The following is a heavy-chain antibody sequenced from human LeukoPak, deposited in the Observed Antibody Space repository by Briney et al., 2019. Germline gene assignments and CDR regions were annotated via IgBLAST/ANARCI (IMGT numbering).Heavy chain of an antibody. D-gene: IGHD5-18*01. CDR1: GFTFSDFY. CDR3: ARDRRDTAMVPEFDY. V-gene: IGHV3-11*01. CDR2: ISNGGSTM. J-gene: IGHJ4*02. Sequence: PGGSLRLSCAASGFTFSDFYMSWIRQAPGKGLEWVSYISNGGSTMSYADSVKGRFTISRDDAKNSLYLQMNNLSAEDTAVYYCARDRRDTAMVPEFDYWGQGTLVTVSS.